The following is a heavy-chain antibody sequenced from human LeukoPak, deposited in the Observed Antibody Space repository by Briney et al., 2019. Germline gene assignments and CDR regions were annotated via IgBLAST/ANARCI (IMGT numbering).Heavy chain of an antibody. J-gene: IGHJ4*02. Sequence: GGSLRLSCAASGFTFSSYSMNWARQAPGKGLEWVSSISSSSSYIYYADSVKGRFTISRDNAKNSLYLQMNSLRAEDTAVYYCARDKPGTTVVYFDYWGQGTLVTVSS. D-gene: IGHD4-17*01. V-gene: IGHV3-21*01. CDR3: ARDKPGTTVVYFDY. CDR1: GFTFSSYS. CDR2: ISSSSSYI.